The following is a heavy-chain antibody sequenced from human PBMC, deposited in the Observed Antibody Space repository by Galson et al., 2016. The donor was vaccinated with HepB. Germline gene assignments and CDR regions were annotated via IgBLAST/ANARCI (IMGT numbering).Heavy chain of an antibody. Sequence: ETLSLTCTVSGGSIKDYYWNFIRQPPGKGLEWIGYMYYSGSTNYNPSLKSRVTISVDTSKNQFSLKLSSVTAADTAVYYCARDRSYSSGWRTPNSDYGMDVWGQGTTVTVSS. CDR3: ARDRSYSSGWRTPNSDYGMDV. CDR2: MYYSGST. D-gene: IGHD6-19*01. CDR1: GGSIKDYY. J-gene: IGHJ6*02. V-gene: IGHV4-59*01.